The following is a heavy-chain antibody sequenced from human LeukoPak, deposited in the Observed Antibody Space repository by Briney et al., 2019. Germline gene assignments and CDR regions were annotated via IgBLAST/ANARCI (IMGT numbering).Heavy chain of an antibody. J-gene: IGHJ4*02. Sequence: ASVKVSCKASGYTFTSYGISWVRQAPGQGLEWMGMIYPRDGSTSYAQKFQGRVTITADESTSTAYMELSSLRSEDTAVYYCARAARSSSWYSYWGQGTLVTVSS. V-gene: IGHV1-69*11. CDR1: GYTFTSYG. CDR2: IYPRDGST. CDR3: ARAARSSSWYSY. D-gene: IGHD6-13*01.